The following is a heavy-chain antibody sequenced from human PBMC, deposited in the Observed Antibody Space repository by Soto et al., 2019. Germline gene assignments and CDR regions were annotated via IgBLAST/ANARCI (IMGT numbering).Heavy chain of an antibody. CDR2: IWYDGSNK. CDR3: AREYQDTAMVAAKWAFDY. CDR1: GFTFSGYG. Sequence: GGSLRLSCAASGFTFSGYGMHWVRQAPGKGLEWVAVIWYDGSNKYYADSVKGRFTISRDNSKNTLYLQMNSLRAEDTAVYYCAREYQDTAMVAAKWAFDYWGQGTLVTVSS. D-gene: IGHD5-18*01. J-gene: IGHJ4*02. V-gene: IGHV3-33*01.